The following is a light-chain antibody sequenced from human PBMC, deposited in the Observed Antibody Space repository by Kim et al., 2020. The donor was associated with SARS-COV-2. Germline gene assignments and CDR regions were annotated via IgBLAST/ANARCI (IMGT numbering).Light chain of an antibody. V-gene: IGKV3-15*01. CDR2: GAS. CDR1: QSVSSN. Sequence: EIVMTQSPATLSVSPGERATLSCRASQSVSSNLAWYQQKPGQAPRLLIYGASTRATGIPARFSGSGSGTEFTLTISSLQSEDFAVYYCQQYDNWPPVTFGQGTKVDIK. CDR3: QQYDNWPPVT. J-gene: IGKJ1*01.